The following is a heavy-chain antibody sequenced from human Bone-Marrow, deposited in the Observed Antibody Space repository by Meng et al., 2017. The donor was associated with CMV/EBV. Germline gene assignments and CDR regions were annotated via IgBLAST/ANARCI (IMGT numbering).Heavy chain of an antibody. Sequence: ASVKVSCKASGYTFTSYGISWVRQAPGQGLEWMGWISAYNGNTNYAQKLQGRVTMTTDTSTSTAYMELRSLRSDDTAVYYCARLHSSSSLPLGYYGMDVWGQGTTVTV. CDR3: ARLHSSSSLPLGYYGMDV. V-gene: IGHV1-18*01. D-gene: IGHD6-6*01. CDR1: GYTFTSYG. CDR2: ISAYNGNT. J-gene: IGHJ6*02.